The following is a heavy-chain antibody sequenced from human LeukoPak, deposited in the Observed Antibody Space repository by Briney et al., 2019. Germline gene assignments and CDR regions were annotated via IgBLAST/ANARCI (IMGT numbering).Heavy chain of an antibody. CDR1: GYTFTNHY. Sequence: ASVKVSCKASGYTFTNHYMHWVRQAPGQGLEWMGWINPNSGGTDYAQKFQGRVTMTRDTSISTAYMELSRLTSDDTATYYCASNPISAGIFYYYGMDVWGQGTTVTVSS. CDR2: INPNSGGT. CDR3: ASNPISAGIFYYYGMDV. D-gene: IGHD6-13*01. V-gene: IGHV1-2*02. J-gene: IGHJ6*02.